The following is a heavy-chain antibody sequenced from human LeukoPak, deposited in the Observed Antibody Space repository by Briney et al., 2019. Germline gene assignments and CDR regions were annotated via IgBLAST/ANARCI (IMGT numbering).Heavy chain of an antibody. CDR3: ARDRPSTVVRRRQGYFDY. V-gene: IGHV3-7*01. CDR1: GFTFSNYW. D-gene: IGHD4-23*01. CDR2: IKQEGSEK. J-gene: IGHJ4*02. Sequence: GGSLRLSCAASGFTFSNYWMSWVRQAPGKGLEWVANIKQEGSEKYYVDSVKGRFTISRDNAKNSLYLQMNSLRAEDTAVYYCARDRPSTVVRRRQGYFDYWGQGTLVTVSS.